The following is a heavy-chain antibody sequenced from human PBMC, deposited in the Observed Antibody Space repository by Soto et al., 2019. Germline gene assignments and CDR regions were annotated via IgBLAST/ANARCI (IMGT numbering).Heavy chain of an antibody. V-gene: IGHV1-18*01. J-gene: IGHJ4*02. CDR3: ARKVLLCDY. CDR1: GYTFTNYS. D-gene: IGHD3-10*01. CDR2: ISPYYGNA. Sequence: QVQLVQSGAEMKRPGASVKVSCKTSGYTFTNYSITWVRQAPGQGLEWMGWISPYYGNANYAQNFQGRVTMTKDTATSTAYLELRSLRSDDTAVYYCARKVLLCDYWGQGTLVTVSS.